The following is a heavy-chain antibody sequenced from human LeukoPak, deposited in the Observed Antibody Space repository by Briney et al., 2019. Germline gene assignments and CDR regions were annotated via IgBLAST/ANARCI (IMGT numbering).Heavy chain of an antibody. V-gene: IGHV3-23*01. CDR3: AKSSMGYYGSGSRINWFDP. CDR1: GFTFSSYA. D-gene: IGHD3-10*01. J-gene: IGHJ5*02. Sequence: PGGSLRLSCAASGFTFSSYAMSWVRQAPGKGLEWVSAISGSGGSTYYADSVKGRFTISRDNSENTLYLQMNSLRAEDTAVYYCAKSSMGYYGSGSRINWFDPWGQGTLVTVSS. CDR2: ISGSGGST.